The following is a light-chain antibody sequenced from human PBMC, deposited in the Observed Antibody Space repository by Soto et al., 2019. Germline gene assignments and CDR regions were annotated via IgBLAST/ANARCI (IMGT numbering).Light chain of an antibody. V-gene: IGKV1-5*03. J-gene: IGKJ2*01. CDR2: KAS. CDR3: QQYNGYSYT. CDR1: QSISSW. Sequence: DIQMTQSPSTLSASVGDRVTITCRASQSISSWLAWYQQKPGKAPKLLIYKASSLESGVPSRFSGSGSGTEFTLTISSLQPDDFATYYCQQYNGYSYTFGQGTKVDIK.